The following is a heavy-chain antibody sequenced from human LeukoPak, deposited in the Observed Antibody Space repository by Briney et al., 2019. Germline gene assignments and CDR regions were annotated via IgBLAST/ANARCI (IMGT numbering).Heavy chain of an antibody. J-gene: IGHJ4*02. CDR3: ARGAEAETSPLDF. CDR2: INPNSGGT. Sequence: ASVKVSWKASGYTFTGYYMHWVRQAPGQGLEWMGWINPNSGGTNYAQKFQDWVTLTRDTSISTAHMELSRLRSDDTAVYYCARGAEAETSPLDFWGQGTLVIVS. CDR1: GYTFTGYY. V-gene: IGHV1-2*04. D-gene: IGHD6-13*01.